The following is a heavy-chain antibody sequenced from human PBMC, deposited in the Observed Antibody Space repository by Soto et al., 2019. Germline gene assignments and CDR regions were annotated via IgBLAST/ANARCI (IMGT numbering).Heavy chain of an antibody. CDR3: ARCSGTYNDRYFDF. J-gene: IGHJ4*02. CDR1: GGSTISSDYQ. CDR2: VYYNGNT. Sequence: SETLSLTCAVSGGSTISSDYQWVLIRQPPGKGLEWIGNVYYNGNTFYNPSLGSRVTVSVDTSNNQFSLKLESVTAADTAVYFCARCSGTYNDRYFDFWGQGKLVTVS. V-gene: IGHV4-39*01. D-gene: IGHD1-26*01.